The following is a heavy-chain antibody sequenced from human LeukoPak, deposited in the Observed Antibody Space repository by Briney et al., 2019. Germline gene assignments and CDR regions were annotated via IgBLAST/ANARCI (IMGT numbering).Heavy chain of an antibody. Sequence: GGSLRLSCAASGFTFSSYAMSCGRQAPGERLEWVSAISGSGGSTYYAASVKGRFTISRDNSKNKLYLQMNSVRAEDTAVYYCAKRGWGEPYYFDYWGQGTLVTVSS. D-gene: IGHD6-19*01. CDR2: ISGSGGST. CDR3: AKRGWGEPYYFDY. J-gene: IGHJ4*02. CDR1: GFTFSSYA. V-gene: IGHV3-23*01.